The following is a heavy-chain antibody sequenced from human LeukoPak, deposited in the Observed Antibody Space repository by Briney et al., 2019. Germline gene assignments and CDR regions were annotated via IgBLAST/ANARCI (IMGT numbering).Heavy chain of an antibody. V-gene: IGHV3-33*01. D-gene: IGHD5-18*01. CDR2: IWYDGSNK. J-gene: IGHJ4*02. Sequence: GGSLRLSCAASGFTFSSYGMHWVRQAPGKGPEWVAVIWYDGSNKYYADSVKGRFTISRDNSKNTLYLQMNSLRAEDTAVYYCARVTSYGPFDYWGQGTLVTVSS. CDR3: ARVTSYGPFDY. CDR1: GFTFSSYG.